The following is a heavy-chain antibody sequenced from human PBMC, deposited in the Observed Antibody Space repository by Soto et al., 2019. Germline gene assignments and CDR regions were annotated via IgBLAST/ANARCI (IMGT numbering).Heavy chain of an antibody. CDR3: ARDGYYDSSGYRSDFDY. Sequence: ASVKVSCKASGYTFTSYAISWVRQAPGQGLEWMGWINAYNGHTKYSQKLQGRVTMTTDTSTSTAYMELRSLRSDDTAVYYCARDGYYDSSGYRSDFDYWGQGTLVTVSS. CDR2: INAYNGHT. J-gene: IGHJ4*02. D-gene: IGHD3-22*01. V-gene: IGHV1-18*01. CDR1: GYTFTSYA.